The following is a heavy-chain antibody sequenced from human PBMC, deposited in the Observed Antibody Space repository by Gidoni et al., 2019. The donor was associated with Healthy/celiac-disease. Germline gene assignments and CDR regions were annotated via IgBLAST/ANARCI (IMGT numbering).Heavy chain of an antibody. V-gene: IGHV4-4*07. CDR1: GCSISRSS. CDR3: ARDSVGPVLLWFGEPSLFDY. J-gene: IGHJ4*02. D-gene: IGHD3-10*01. Sequence: QVQLQASGPGLVQPSETLSRACTVSGCSISRSSWSRIRPPAGKGLAWIGRIYTSGSTNYNPSPKSRVTMSVDTSKNQFSLKLSSVTAADTAVYYWARDSVGPVLLWFGEPSLFDYWGQGTLVTVSS. CDR2: IYTSGST.